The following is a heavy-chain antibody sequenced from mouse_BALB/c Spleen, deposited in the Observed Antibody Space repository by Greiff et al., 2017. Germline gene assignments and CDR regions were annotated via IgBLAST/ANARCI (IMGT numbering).Heavy chain of an antibody. D-gene: IGHD1-1*01. V-gene: IGHV5-12-2*01. J-gene: IGHJ4*01. Sequence: EVMLVESGGGLVQPGGSLKLSCAASGFTFSSYTMSWVRQTPEKRLEWVAYISNGGGSTYYPDTVKGRFTISRDNAKNTLYLQMSSLKSEDTAMYYCAGYFYYAMDYWGQGTSVTVSS. CDR1: GFTFSSYT. CDR2: ISNGGGST. CDR3: AGYFYYAMDY.